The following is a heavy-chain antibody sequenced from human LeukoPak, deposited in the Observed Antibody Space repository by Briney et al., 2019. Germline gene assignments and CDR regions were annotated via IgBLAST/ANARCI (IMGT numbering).Heavy chain of an antibody. CDR3: ARESEEGEYYY. CDR1: GYTFTKYG. Sequence: GASVKVSCKASGYTFTKYGFSWVRQAPGQELEWMGWISAYNGNTNYAQKLQGRVTMTTDTSTSTAYMELRSLRSDDTAVYYCARESEEGEYYYWGQGTLVTVSS. J-gene: IGHJ4*02. V-gene: IGHV1-18*01. CDR2: ISAYNGNT. D-gene: IGHD3-16*01.